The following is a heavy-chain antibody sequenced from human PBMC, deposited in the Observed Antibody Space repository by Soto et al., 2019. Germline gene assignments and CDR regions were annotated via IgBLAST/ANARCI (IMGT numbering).Heavy chain of an antibody. CDR1: GFTFSSYA. J-gene: IGHJ4*02. CDR2: ISGSGVST. Sequence: GGSLRLSCAASGFTFSSYAMTWVRQAPGKGLEWVSAISGSGVSTYYADSVKGRFTISRDNSKNTLYLQMNSLRAEDTAAYYCAGRSGGRFYFDYWGQGTHVTVSS. CDR3: AGRSGGRFYFDY. D-gene: IGHD6-19*01. V-gene: IGHV3-23*01.